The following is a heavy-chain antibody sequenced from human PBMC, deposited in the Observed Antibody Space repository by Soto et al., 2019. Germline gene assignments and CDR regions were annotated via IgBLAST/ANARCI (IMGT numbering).Heavy chain of an antibody. V-gene: IGHV1-69*04. CDR2: VNPILSMS. Sequence: QVQLVQSGDEVKRPGSSVKVSCKASGDTFNFYSINWVRQAPGLGLEWMGRVNPILSMSNYAQRFQGRGTMTADNSTSTAYMELSGLRSEDTAIYYCATSYGSGYRAFDFWGQGALVTVSS. J-gene: IGHJ4*02. CDR1: GDTFNFYS. CDR3: ATSYGSGYRAFDF. D-gene: IGHD3-10*01.